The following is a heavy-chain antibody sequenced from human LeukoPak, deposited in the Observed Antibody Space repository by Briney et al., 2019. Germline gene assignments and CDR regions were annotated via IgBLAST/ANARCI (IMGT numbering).Heavy chain of an antibody. Sequence: SETLSLTCTVSGGSISSYYCSWIRQSPGKGLEWIGYINYSGGTDYNPSLKSRITISVDTSKNQFSLKLNSVTAADTAVYYCAREGYGDNSGALDYWGRGTLVTVSS. J-gene: IGHJ4*02. CDR1: GGSISSYY. CDR3: AREGYGDNSGALDY. D-gene: IGHD4-23*01. CDR2: INYSGGT. V-gene: IGHV4-59*01.